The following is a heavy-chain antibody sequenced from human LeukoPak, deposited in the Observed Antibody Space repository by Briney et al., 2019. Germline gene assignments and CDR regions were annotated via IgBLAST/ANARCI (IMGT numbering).Heavy chain of an antibody. J-gene: IGHJ6*03. V-gene: IGHV1-8*01. CDR1: GYTFTSYD. CDR2: MNPNSGNT. CDR3: ARGRGYCSSTSCYIAGMIAAHYYMDV. D-gene: IGHD2-2*02. Sequence: GASVKVSCKASGYTFTSYDINWVRQATGQGLEWMGWMNPNSGNTGCAQKFQGRVTMTRNTSISTAYMELSSLRSEDTAVYYCARGRGYCSSTSCYIAGMIAAHYYMDVWGKGTTVTVSS.